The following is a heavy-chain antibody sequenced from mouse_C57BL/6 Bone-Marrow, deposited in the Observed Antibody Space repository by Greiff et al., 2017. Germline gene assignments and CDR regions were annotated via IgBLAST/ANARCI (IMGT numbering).Heavy chain of an antibody. Sequence: EVQVVESGGGLVKPGGSLKLSCAASGFTFSDYGMHWVRQAPETGREWVAYISSGSSTIYYADTVKGRFTISRDNATNTLFMQMTRLWSEDTARYFSSMRGITTVVVDYWVQGTTLTVSS. J-gene: IGHJ2*01. D-gene: IGHD1-1*01. CDR3: SMRGITTVVVDY. CDR1: GFTFSDYG. V-gene: IGHV5-17*01. CDR2: ISSGSSTI.